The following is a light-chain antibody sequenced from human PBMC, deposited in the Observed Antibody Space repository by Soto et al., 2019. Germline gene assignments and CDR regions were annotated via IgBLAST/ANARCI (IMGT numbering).Light chain of an antibody. CDR3: QQYNNWPYT. CDR2: GAS. J-gene: IGKJ2*01. V-gene: IGKV3-15*01. Sequence: EIVMTQSPYTLSVSPGERATLSCRASQSVSTNLAWYQQKPGQAPRLLIYGASTRATGIPARFSGSGSGTEFTLTISSLQSEDFAVYHCQQYNNWPYTFGQGTKLEIK. CDR1: QSVSTN.